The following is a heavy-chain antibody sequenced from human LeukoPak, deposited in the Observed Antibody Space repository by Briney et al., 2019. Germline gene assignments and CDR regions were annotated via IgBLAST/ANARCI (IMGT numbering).Heavy chain of an antibody. CDR3: AKDQGGRDGYKRELDY. D-gene: IGHD5-24*01. Sequence: PGGSLRLSWAASGFTFNSYVMHWVRRAPGKGLEWVAFIRYDGSNKYYADSVKGRFTISRDNSKNTLYLQMNSLRAEDTAVYYCAKDQGGRDGYKRELDYWGQGTLVTVSS. J-gene: IGHJ4*02. V-gene: IGHV3-30*02. CDR1: GFTFNSYV. CDR2: IRYDGSNK.